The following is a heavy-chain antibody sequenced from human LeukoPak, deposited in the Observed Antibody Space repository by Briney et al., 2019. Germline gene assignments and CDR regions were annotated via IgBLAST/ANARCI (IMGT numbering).Heavy chain of an antibody. CDR1: GGSFSGYY. Sequence: PSETLSLTCAVYGGSFSGYYWAWIRQPPGKGLEWIGSIYYSGSTYYNMSLKSRVTISVDTSKNQFTLKLSSVTAADTAVYYCAREGSSWYDYWGQGTLVTVSS. D-gene: IGHD6-13*01. J-gene: IGHJ4*02. V-gene: IGHV4-34*01. CDR2: IYYSGST. CDR3: AREGSSWYDY.